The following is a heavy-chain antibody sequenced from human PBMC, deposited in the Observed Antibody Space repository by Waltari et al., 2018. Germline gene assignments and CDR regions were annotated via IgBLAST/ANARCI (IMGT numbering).Heavy chain of an antibody. CDR2: IGITGDT. CDR1: GFSFDRFD. Sequence: EVQLVESGGGLVQSGGSLRLSCAASGFSFDRFDMHWIRQATGKGPEWVSGIGITGDTYYPDSVKGRFTISRENAKNSLFLQMNSLRAGDTAVYYCARDVGGAMDWGRGTLVTVSS. CDR3: ARDVGGAMD. V-gene: IGHV3-13*01. J-gene: IGHJ4*02. D-gene: IGHD3-16*01.